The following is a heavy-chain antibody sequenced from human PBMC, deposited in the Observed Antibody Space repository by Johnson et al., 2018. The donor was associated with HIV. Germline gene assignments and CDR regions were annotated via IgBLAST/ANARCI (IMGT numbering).Heavy chain of an antibody. J-gene: IGHJ3*02. V-gene: IGHV3-30*14. CDR1: GFTFSSYA. D-gene: IGHD1-7*01. CDR3: ARGGTESVGYQPAAHFLSAFDI. CDR2: ISYDGSNK. Sequence: VQLVESGGGVVQPGRSLRLSCAASGFTFSSYAMHWVRQAPGKGLEWVAVISYDGSNKYYADSVKGRFTVSRDNSKNTLYLQMNSLRVEDTAIYYCARGGTESVGYQPAAHFLSAFDIWGQGTTVTVSS.